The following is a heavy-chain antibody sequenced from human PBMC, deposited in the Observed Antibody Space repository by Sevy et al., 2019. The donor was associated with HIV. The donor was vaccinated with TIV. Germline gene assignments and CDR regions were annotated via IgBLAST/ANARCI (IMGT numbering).Heavy chain of an antibody. V-gene: IGHV3-21*01. CDR3: ARDQPYCSGGSCYSHYYYGMDV. CDR2: ISSSSSYI. Sequence: LSLTCAASGFTFSSYSMNWVRQAPGKGLEWVSSISSSSSYIYYADSVKGRFTISRDNAKNSLYLQMNSLRAEDTAVYYCARDQPYCSGGSCYSHYYYGMDVWGQGTTVTVSS. CDR1: GFTFSSYS. J-gene: IGHJ6*02. D-gene: IGHD2-15*01.